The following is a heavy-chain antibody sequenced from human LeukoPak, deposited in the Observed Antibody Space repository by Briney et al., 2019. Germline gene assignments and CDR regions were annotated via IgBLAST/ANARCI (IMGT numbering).Heavy chain of an antibody. D-gene: IGHD3-3*01. J-gene: IGHJ5*02. CDR3: ARERGTIFGVVIPNWFDP. CDR2: IYYSGGT. V-gene: IGHV4-59*11. Sequence: SETLSLTCSVSAGSISSHYWSWIRQPPGKGLEWIGYIYYSGGTNYNPSLKSRVTISVDTSKNQFSLKLSSVTAADTAVYYCARERGTIFGVVIPNWFDPWGQGTLVTVSS. CDR1: AGSISSHY.